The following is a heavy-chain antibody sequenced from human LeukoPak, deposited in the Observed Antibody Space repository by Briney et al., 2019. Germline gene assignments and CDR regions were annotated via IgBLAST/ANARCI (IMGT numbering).Heavy chain of an antibody. V-gene: IGHV3-30*07. CDR3: ARGGAVVVPAAIKSSDY. J-gene: IGHJ4*02. CDR1: GFTFSSYA. D-gene: IGHD2-2*02. CDR2: ISYDGSNK. Sequence: PGGSLRLSCAASGFTFSSYAMHWVRQAPGKGLEWVAVISYDGSNKYYADSVKGRFTISRDNSKNTLYLQMNSLRAEDTAVYYCARGGAVVVPAAIKSSDYWGQGTLVTVSS.